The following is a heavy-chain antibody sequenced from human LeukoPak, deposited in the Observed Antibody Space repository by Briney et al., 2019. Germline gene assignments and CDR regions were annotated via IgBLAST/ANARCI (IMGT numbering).Heavy chain of an antibody. CDR2: IYYSGST. V-gene: IGHV4-39*07. J-gene: IGHJ4*02. CDR1: GFTFSSYW. D-gene: IGHD6-19*01. Sequence: GSLRLSCAASGFTFSSYWMSWVRQPPGKGLEWIGSIYYSGSTYYNPSLKSRVTISVDTSKNQFSLKLSSVTAADTAVYYCARDEAIAVAVNFDYWGQGTLVTVSS. CDR3: ARDEAIAVAVNFDY.